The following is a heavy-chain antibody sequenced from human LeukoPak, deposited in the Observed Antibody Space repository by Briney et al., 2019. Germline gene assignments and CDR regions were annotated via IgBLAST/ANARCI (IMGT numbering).Heavy chain of an antibody. CDR1: GFTFSSYS. D-gene: IGHD3-22*01. CDR2: ISSSSSYI. J-gene: IGHJ4*02. CDR3: ARDTDSSGYYYLPYFDY. V-gene: IGHV3-21*01. Sequence: PGGSLRLSCAASGFTFSSYSMNWVRQAPGKGLEWVSSISSSSSYIYYADSVKGRFTISRDNAKNSLYLQMNSLRAEDTAVYYCARDTDSSGYYYLPYFDYWGQGTLVTVSS.